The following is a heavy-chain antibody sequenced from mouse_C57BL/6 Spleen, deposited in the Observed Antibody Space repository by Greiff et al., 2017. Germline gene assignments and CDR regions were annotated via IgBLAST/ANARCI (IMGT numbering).Heavy chain of an antibody. J-gene: IGHJ4*01. CDR3: ARSSYDGYPYAMDY. CDR2: IYPGDGDT. CDR1: GYAFSSYW. Sequence: QVQLKESGAELVKPGASVKISCKASGYAFSSYWMNWVKQRPGKGLEWIGQIYPGDGDTNYNGKFKGKATLTADKSSSTAYMQLSSLTSEDSAVYFCARSSYDGYPYAMDYWGQGTSVTVSS. D-gene: IGHD2-3*01. V-gene: IGHV1-80*01.